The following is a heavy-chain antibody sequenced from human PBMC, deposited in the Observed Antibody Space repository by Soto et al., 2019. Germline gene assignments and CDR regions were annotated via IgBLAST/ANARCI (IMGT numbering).Heavy chain of an antibody. CDR3: ARMNVDSYQFYYAMDV. CDR1: GFSLTTGKMG. V-gene: IGHV2-26*01. D-gene: IGHD4-17*01. CDR2: IFSDNER. J-gene: IGHJ6*02. Sequence: GSGPTLVNPTETLTLTCTVSGFSLTTGKMGVSWIRQPPGKALEWLAHIFSDNERSYSTSPQGRLTISKDTSGSQVVLSMTDVDPVDTATYYCARMNVDSYQFYYAMDVWGQGTTVTVSS.